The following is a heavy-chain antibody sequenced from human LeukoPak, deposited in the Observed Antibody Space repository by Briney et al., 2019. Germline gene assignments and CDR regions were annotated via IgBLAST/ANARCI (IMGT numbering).Heavy chain of an antibody. J-gene: IGHJ3*02. Sequence: PGRSLRLSCAASGFTFSSYGMYWVRQAPGKGLEWVALIWYDGSNKYYADSVKGRFTISRDNSKNTLCLQMNSLRAEDTAVYYCARDDVTVNNAFDIWGQGTMVTVSS. CDR1: GFTFSSYG. CDR2: IWYDGSNK. V-gene: IGHV3-33*07. D-gene: IGHD4-11*01. CDR3: ARDDVTVNNAFDI.